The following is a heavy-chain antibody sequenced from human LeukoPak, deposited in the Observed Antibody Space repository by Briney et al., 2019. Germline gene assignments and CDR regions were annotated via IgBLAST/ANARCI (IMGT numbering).Heavy chain of an antibody. D-gene: IGHD6-19*01. CDR3: ARDLKMGYSSGRYSWGTGSSNDY. J-gene: IGHJ4*02. CDR1: GYTFTNYG. V-gene: IGHV1-18*01. Sequence: ASVKVSCKASGYTFTNYGISWVRQAPAQGLEWMGWISAYNGNTNYAQKFQGRITMTTDTSTSKAYMELRRLRSDDTAVYYCARDLKMGYSSGRYSWGTGSSNDYWGEGTLVTVSS. CDR2: ISAYNGNT.